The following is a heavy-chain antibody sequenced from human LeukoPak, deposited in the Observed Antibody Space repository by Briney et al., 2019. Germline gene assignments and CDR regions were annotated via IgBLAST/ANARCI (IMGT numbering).Heavy chain of an antibody. Sequence: GGSLRLSCAASGFTFSSYGMHWVRQAPGKGLEWVAFIRYDGSNKYYADSVKGRFTISRDNSKNTLYLQMNSLRAEDTAVYNCAKDRWSGSSLSRRFDPWGQGTLVTVSS. D-gene: IGHD4-23*01. CDR1: GFTFSSYG. J-gene: IGHJ5*02. CDR3: AKDRWSGSSLSRRFDP. CDR2: IRYDGSNK. V-gene: IGHV3-30*02.